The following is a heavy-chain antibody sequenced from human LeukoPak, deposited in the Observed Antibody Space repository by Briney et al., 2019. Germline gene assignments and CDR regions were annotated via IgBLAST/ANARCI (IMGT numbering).Heavy chain of an antibody. V-gene: IGHV1-69*01. J-gene: IGHJ5*02. CDR3: ARDIRAWDIVVVPAAPRFDP. CDR2: IIPIFGTV. CDR1: GGTFNSYG. Sequence: SVKVSCKASGGTFNSYGIIWVRQAPGQGLEWMGGIIPIFGTVNYAQNFQGRVTITADESTSTAYMELSSLRSEDTAVYYCARDIRAWDIVVVPAAPRFDPWGQGTLVTVSS. D-gene: IGHD2-2*01.